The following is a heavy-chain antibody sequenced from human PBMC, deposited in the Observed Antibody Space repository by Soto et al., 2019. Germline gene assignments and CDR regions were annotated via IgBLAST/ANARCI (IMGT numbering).Heavy chain of an antibody. J-gene: IGHJ4*02. Sequence: GGSLRLSCAASGLVFSAFAMSWVRQSPGKGLEWVSSITGSGGATYYADSVKGRFTISRDNSKNTLYMQMYGLRAEDTAVYYCAKDRYSSGLFFDYWGQGSLVTVSS. V-gene: IGHV3-23*01. CDR3: AKDRYSSGLFFDY. CDR1: GLVFSAFA. CDR2: ITGSGGAT. D-gene: IGHD6-19*01.